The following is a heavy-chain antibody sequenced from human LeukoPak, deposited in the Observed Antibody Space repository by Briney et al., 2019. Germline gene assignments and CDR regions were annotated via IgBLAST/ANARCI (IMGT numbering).Heavy chain of an antibody. CDR1: GGSFSGCY. CDR2: INHSGST. V-gene: IGHV4-34*01. CDR3: ARGPYYYDILTGYSRDGAFDI. D-gene: IGHD3-9*01. J-gene: IGHJ3*02. Sequence: SETLSLTCAVYGGSFSGCYWSWIRQPPGKGLEWIGEINHSGSTNYNPSLKSRVTISVDTSKNQFSLKLRSVTAPDTAVYYCARGPYYYDILTGYSRDGAFDIWGQGTMVTVSS.